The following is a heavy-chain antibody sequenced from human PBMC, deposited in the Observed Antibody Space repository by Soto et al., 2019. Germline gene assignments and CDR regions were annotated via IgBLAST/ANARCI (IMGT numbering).Heavy chain of an antibody. CDR2: ISGSGGST. CDR1: GFTFSSYV. J-gene: IGHJ5*02. Sequence: GGSLRLSCAASGFTFSSYVVSWVRQAPGKGLEWVSTISGSGGSTYYTDSVKGRFTISRDNSKNTLYLQMNSLRVEDTAVYYCAKFLLATGYSSGWDNWFDPWGQGTLVTVSS. CDR3: AKFLLATGYSSGWDNWFDP. D-gene: IGHD6-19*01. V-gene: IGHV3-23*01.